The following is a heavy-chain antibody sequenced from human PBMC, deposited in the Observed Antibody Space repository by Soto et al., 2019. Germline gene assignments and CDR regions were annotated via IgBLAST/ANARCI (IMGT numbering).Heavy chain of an antibody. Sequence: XGALRLSGSASGFIFSSYPTHWVRQAPGKGLEYVSAISSNGGSTYYADSVKGRFTISRDNSKNTLYLQMSSLRAEDTAVYYCVKSRSWYVMDLFDPWGRGTLVTVSA. V-gene: IGHV3-64D*06. D-gene: IGHD6-13*01. CDR2: ISSNGGST. CDR3: VKSRSWYVMDLFDP. CDR1: GFIFSSYP. J-gene: IGHJ5*02.